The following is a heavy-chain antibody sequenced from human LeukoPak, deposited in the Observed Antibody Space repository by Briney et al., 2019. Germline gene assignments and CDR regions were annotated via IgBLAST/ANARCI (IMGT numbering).Heavy chain of an antibody. D-gene: IGHD6-19*01. CDR2: NSGSGGST. J-gene: IGHJ6*03. V-gene: IGHV3-23*01. Sequence: GGSLRLSCAASGFTFSSYAMSWVRQAPGKGLEWVSANSGSGGSTYYADSVKGRFTISRDNSKNTLYLQMNSLRAEDTAVYYCASRYSSGWYVPGGYYYYMDVWGKGTTVTVSS. CDR3: ASRYSSGWYVPGGYYYYMDV. CDR1: GFTFSSYA.